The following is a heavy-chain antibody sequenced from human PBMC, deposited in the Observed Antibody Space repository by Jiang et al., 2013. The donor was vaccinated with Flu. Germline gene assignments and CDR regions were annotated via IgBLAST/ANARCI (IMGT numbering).Heavy chain of an antibody. CDR1: GGSITTGDFY. J-gene: IGHJ5*02. V-gene: IGHV4-39*01. Sequence: PGLVKPSETLSLTCTVSGGSITTGDFYWGWIRQTPGKGLEWIASVYYGDGTDFYKSSLKSRLTISVASSKNQFSLKLSSVTAADTAVYYCARHGGYCSGGSCPLVWNWFDPWGQGTLVTVSS. D-gene: IGHD2-15*01. CDR2: VYYGDGTD. CDR3: ARHGGYCSGGSCPLVWNWFDP.